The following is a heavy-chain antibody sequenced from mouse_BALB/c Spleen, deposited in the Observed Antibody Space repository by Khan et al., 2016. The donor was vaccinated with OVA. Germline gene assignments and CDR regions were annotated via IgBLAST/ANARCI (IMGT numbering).Heavy chain of an antibody. Sequence: QIQLVQSGPELKKPGETVKISCKASGYTFTKNGMNWVKQAPGKGLKWMGWINTNTGEPTYAEEFKGRFAFSLETSASTAYLQINNLKHEDTGTYFCARSRWLLPAMDYWGQGTSVTVSS. J-gene: IGHJ4*01. CDR1: GYTFTKNG. D-gene: IGHD2-3*01. CDR3: ARSRWLLPAMDY. V-gene: IGHV9-3*02. CDR2: INTNTGEP.